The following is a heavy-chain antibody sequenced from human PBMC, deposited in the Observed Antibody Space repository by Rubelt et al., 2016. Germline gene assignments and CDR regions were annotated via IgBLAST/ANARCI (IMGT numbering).Heavy chain of an antibody. CDR3: ARDQLALYAFDI. J-gene: IGHJ3*02. V-gene: IGHV1-18*01. D-gene: IGHD1-1*01. CDR2: IRAYDGKT. CDR1: GYTFTSYG. Sequence: QVQLVQSGAEVKKPGASVKVSCKASGYTFTSYGISWVRQAPGQGLEWMGWIRAYDGKTNDAQKIQGRVTRTTDPSTGTAYMELRSLRSDDTAVYFCARDQLALYAFDIWGQGTMVTVSS.